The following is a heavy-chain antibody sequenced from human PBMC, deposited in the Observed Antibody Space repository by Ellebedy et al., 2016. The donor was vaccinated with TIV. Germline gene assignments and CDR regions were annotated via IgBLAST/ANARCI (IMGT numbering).Heavy chain of an antibody. CDR1: GFTFRSYG. V-gene: IGHV3-33*08. J-gene: IGHJ4*02. CDR3: ARGRGYGGNSRGIFDY. D-gene: IGHD4-23*01. Sequence: GESLKISCAASGFTFRSYGMPCVRHAPGKGLEWVAVIWYDGSNKYYADSVKGRFTISRDNSKNTLYLQMNSLRAEDTAVSDCARGRGYGGNSRGIFDYWGQGTLVTVSS. CDR2: IWYDGSNK.